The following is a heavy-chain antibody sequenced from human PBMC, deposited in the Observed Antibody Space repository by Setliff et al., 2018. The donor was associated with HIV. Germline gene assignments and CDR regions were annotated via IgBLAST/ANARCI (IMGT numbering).Heavy chain of an antibody. CDR2: IFYSGIT. Sequence: PSETLSLTCTVSGGSFTSRSYYWGWIRQPPGKGLEWIGSIFYSGITYYNPSLKSRVTISVDTSKRQFSLNLISVTAADTAVYYCASGNNLQRFDYWGQGTLVTVSS. D-gene: IGHD1-1*01. CDR1: GGSFTSRSYY. CDR3: ASGNNLQRFDY. J-gene: IGHJ4*02. V-gene: IGHV4-39*07.